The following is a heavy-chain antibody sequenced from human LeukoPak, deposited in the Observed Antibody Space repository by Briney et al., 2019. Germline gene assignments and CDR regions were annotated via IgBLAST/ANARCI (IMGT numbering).Heavy chain of an antibody. D-gene: IGHD6-13*01. J-gene: IGHJ4*02. Sequence: TSQTLSLTCVVTGGFISSGGYSWSWIRQPPGMGLEWIGYIYQSGSTYYNPSLESRVTISVDRSKNQFSLKLSSVTAADTAVYYCGRGGIAAAASGVDYWGQGTLVTVSS. CDR3: GRGGIAAAASGVDY. V-gene: IGHV4-30-2*01. CDR1: GGFISSGGYS. CDR2: IYQSGST.